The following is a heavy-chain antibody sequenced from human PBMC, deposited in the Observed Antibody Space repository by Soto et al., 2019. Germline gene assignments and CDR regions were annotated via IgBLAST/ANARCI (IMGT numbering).Heavy chain of an antibody. CDR3: ARGLAAGDY. CDR2: INPNGGRT. V-gene: IGHV1-46*01. D-gene: IGHD6-13*01. CDR1: GYTFTNYY. Sequence: QVQLVQSGAEVKNPGASVKVSCKASGYTFTNYYIHWVRPAPGQGLEWMAIINPNGGRTNYAQEFEGRGTLARDTFTNTDYMELSSVRSEDTAIYYCARGLAAGDYWGQGTLVTVSS. J-gene: IGHJ4*02.